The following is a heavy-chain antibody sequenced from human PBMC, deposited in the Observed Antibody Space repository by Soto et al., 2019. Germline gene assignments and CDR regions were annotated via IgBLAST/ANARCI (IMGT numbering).Heavy chain of an antibody. D-gene: IGHD2-21*02. V-gene: IGHV1-69*08. CDR2: SIPVLGTT. Sequence: QVQLVQSGAELMKPGSSVKVSCRASGDTFSSYTVNWVRQAPGRGLEWMGRSIPVLGTTDYAQKFKGRVTITADKSSXXXYXXRSSLRSEDTAVYYCARRRYCGYDCYHKHYYGMDVWGQGTTVTVAS. J-gene: IGHJ6*02. CDR1: GDTFSSYT. CDR3: ARRRYCGYDCYHKHYYGMDV.